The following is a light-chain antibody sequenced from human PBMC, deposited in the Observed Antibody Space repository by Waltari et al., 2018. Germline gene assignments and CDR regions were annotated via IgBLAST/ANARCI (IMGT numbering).Light chain of an antibody. CDR1: QSYIRTTY. CDR3: AGWDDNLSVV. V-gene: IGLV1-47*01. CDR2: RIN. Sequence: QSVLTQSPAASGTPGQRVPISFAGSQSYIRTTYVNWYQKFPGAAPKLLFYRINHRPSGVPDRFSGSKAGTSASLVISGLRSEDEADYFCAGWDDNLSVVYGGGTKLTVL. J-gene: IGLJ2*01.